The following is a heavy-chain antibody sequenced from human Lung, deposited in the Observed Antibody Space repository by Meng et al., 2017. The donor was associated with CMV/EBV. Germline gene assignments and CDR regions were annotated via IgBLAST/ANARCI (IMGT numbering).Heavy chain of an antibody. J-gene: IGHJ4*02. CDR3: ARGPRSRPNAYYFNS. V-gene: IGHV3-66*01. Sequence: EVQLVQSGGGLVQTGGSLSISWAASGFTVSIHYMAWVRQAPGKGLEWVSVLYAGGSAFYGDSVKGRFTISRDNSKNTLFLQMSSLRAEDTAVYYCARGPRSRPNAYYFNSWGQGTLVTVSS. CDR1: GFTVSIHY. CDR2: LYAGGSA.